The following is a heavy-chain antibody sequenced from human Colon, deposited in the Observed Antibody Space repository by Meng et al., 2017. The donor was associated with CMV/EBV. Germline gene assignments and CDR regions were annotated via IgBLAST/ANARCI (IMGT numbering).Heavy chain of an antibody. D-gene: IGHD2-21*01. J-gene: IGHJ4*02. CDR3: ARDKGVRTFDT. CDR1: GFPLGRSG. V-gene: IGHV3-30*02. Sequence: HVQCGGLVVGWFKRGRSSRFVSASSGFPLGRSGMHWVGQAPEKGLGWLEFIRHDGSNEYYAESVRGRFTISRDNSKNTVYLQMNSMRSEDTAVYYCARDKGVRTFDTWGQGILVTVSS. CDR2: IRHDGSNE.